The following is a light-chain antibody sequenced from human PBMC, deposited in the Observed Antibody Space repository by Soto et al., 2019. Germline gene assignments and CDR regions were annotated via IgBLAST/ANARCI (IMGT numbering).Light chain of an antibody. J-gene: IGLJ2*01. CDR1: SSNIGAGYD. CDR3: QSFDKYLSAVV. V-gene: IGLV1-40*01. Sequence: QSVLTQPPSVSGAPGQRVTISCSGSSSNIGAGYDVNWYRQLPGTAPKLLIYDNTNRPSGVSVRFSGSKSGTSASLAISGLQAEDEADYYCQSFDKYLSAVVFGGGTKVTVL. CDR2: DNT.